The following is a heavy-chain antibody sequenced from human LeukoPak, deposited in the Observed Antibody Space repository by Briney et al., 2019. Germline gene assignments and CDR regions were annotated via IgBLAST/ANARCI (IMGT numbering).Heavy chain of an antibody. CDR3: ARDGGIQWELDY. CDR1: GFTFSSYW. Sequence: GGSLRLSCAASGFTFSSYWMHWVRQAPGKGLVWVSRINSDGSSTSYADSVKGRFTISRDNAKNSLSLQMNSLRADDTAVYYCARDGGIQWELDYWGQGILVTVSS. J-gene: IGHJ4*02. CDR2: INSDGSST. V-gene: IGHV3-74*01. D-gene: IGHD1-26*01.